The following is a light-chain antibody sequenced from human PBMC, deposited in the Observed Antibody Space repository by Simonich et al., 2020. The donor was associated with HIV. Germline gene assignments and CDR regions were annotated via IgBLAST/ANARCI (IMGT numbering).Light chain of an antibody. Sequence: AIQLPQSPSSLSASVGDRVPINCRASQGISSALAWYQQKPGKAPKLLIYDASNLESGVPARFSGSGSGTDFTLTISSLQPEDFATYYCEQFNTYPYTFGLGTKLGIK. CDR3: EQFNTYPYT. V-gene: IGKV1-13*02. CDR2: DAS. CDR1: QGISSA. J-gene: IGKJ2*01.